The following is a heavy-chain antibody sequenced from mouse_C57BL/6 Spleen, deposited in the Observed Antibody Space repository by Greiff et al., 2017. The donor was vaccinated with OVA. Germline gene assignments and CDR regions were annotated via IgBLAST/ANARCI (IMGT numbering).Heavy chain of an antibody. Sequence: QVQLQQPGTELVKPGASVKLSCKASGYTFTSYWMHWVKQRPGQGLEWIGNINPSNGGTNSNEKFKSKATLPVDKSSSTAYMQLSSLTSEDSAVYYCARLGGYDGWYFDVWGTGTTVTVSS. V-gene: IGHV1-53*01. D-gene: IGHD2-2*01. J-gene: IGHJ1*03. CDR3: ARLGGYDGWYFDV. CDR2: INPSNGGT. CDR1: GYTFTSYW.